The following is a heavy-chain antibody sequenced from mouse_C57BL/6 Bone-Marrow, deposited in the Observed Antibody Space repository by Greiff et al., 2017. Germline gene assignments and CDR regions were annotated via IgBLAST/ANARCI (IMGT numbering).Heavy chain of an antibody. CDR1: GFTFSDYY. CDR2: ISNGGGST. Sequence: EVKLVESGGGLVQPGGSLKLSCAASGFTFSDYYMYWVRQTPEKRLEWVAYISNGGGSTYYPDTVKDRFTISRDNAKNTLYLQMSRLQSEDTAMYYCASPAYYSNYLYAMDDWGQGTSVTVSS. J-gene: IGHJ4*01. CDR3: ASPAYYSNYLYAMDD. V-gene: IGHV5-12*01. D-gene: IGHD2-5*01.